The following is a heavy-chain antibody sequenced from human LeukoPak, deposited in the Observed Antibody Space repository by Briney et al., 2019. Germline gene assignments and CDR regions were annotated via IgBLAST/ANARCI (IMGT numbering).Heavy chain of an antibody. CDR2: IRYDGSNK. Sequence: GGSLRLSCAASGFTFSSYGMHWVRQAPGKGLEWVAFIRYDGSNKYYADSVKGRFTISRDNSKNTLYLQMNSLRAEDTAVYYCAKDREYSSSSRPRYYFDYWGQGTLVTVSS. J-gene: IGHJ4*02. CDR3: AKDREYSSSSRPRYYFDY. D-gene: IGHD6-6*01. V-gene: IGHV3-30*02. CDR1: GFTFSSYG.